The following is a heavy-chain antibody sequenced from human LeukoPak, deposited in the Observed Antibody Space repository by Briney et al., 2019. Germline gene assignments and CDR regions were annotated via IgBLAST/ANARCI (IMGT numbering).Heavy chain of an antibody. CDR3: ARELDY. CDR2: ISYDGSNK. J-gene: IGHJ4*02. Sequence: GGSLRLSCAASGFTFSSYAMHWVRQAPGKGLEWVAVISYDGSNKYYADSVKGRFTISRDNSKNTLYLQMNSLRAEDTAVYYCARELDYWGQGTLVTVSS. CDR1: GFTFSSYA. V-gene: IGHV3-30-3*01.